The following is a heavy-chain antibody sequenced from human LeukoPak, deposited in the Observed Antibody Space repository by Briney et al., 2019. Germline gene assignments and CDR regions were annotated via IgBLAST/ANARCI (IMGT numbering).Heavy chain of an antibody. CDR1: GGSISSYY. D-gene: IGHD3-3*01. V-gene: IGHV4-59*01. CDR3: ARERIRFLEWFHPRYYYMDV. Sequence: SETLSLTCTVSGGSISSYYWSWIRQPPGKGLEWIGYIYYSGSTNYNPSLKSRVTISVDTSKNQFSLKLSSVTAADTAVYYCARERIRFLEWFHPRYYYMDVWGKGTTVTVSS. J-gene: IGHJ6*03. CDR2: IYYSGST.